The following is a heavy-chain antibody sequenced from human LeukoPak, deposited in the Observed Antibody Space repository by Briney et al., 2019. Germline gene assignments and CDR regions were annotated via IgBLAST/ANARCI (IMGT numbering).Heavy chain of an antibody. D-gene: IGHD3-9*01. CDR2: ISSSGSTR. CDR3: ARDQRCFVPGDY. CDR1: GFTFSSYE. Sequence: GGSLRLSCAASGFTFSSYEMNWVRQAPGKGLEWVSYISSSGSTRYYADSVKGRFTMSRDNAKNSLYLQMNSLRAEDTAIYYCARDQRCFVPGDYWGQGTLVTVSS. J-gene: IGHJ4*02. V-gene: IGHV3-48*03.